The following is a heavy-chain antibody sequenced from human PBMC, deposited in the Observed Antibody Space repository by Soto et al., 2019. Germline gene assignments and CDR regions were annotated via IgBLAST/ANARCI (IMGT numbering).Heavy chain of an antibody. J-gene: IGHJ3*02. CDR1: GYTFTSYD. D-gene: IGHD3-3*01. Sequence: ASVKVSCKASGYTFTSYDMHWVRQAPGQGVEWMGMINPSGGSTSYAQNFQGRVTMTRDTSISTAYMELSSLRSEDTAVYYCAGGGLRFLQWLGPAFDIWGQGTMVTVSS. CDR2: INPSGGST. V-gene: IGHV1-46*01. CDR3: AGGGLRFLQWLGPAFDI.